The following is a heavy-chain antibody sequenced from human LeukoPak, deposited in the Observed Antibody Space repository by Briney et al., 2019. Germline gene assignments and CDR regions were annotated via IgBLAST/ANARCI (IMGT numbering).Heavy chain of an antibody. J-gene: IGHJ6*03. Sequence: GGSLRLSCAASGFTFNSYGMHWVRQAPDKGPEWVAFIRYDGSDKYYADSVKGRLTISRDNSKNTLYLQMSSLRAEDTAVYYCAKGSYYCSSSSCPQYYYYMDVWGKGTTVTVSS. CDR2: IRYDGSDK. CDR3: AKGSYYCSSSSCPQYYYYMDV. CDR1: GFTFNSYG. V-gene: IGHV3-30*02. D-gene: IGHD2-2*01.